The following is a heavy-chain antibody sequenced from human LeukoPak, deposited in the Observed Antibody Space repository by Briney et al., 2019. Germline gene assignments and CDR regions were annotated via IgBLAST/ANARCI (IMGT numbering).Heavy chain of an antibody. CDR1: GGSISSCY. V-gene: IGHV4-59*01. D-gene: IGHD3-3*01. J-gene: IGHJ5*02. Sequence: SETLSLTCTVSGGSISSCYWSWIRQPPGKGLEWIGYIYYSGSTNYNPSLKSRVTISVDTSKNQFSLKLSSVTAADTAVYYCARVVTDFWSGYPPLAWFDPWGQGTLVTVSS. CDR2: IYYSGST. CDR3: ARVVTDFWSGYPPLAWFDP.